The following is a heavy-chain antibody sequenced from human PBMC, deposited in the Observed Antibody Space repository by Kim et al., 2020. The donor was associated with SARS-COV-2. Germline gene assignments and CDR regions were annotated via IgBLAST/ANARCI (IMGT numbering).Heavy chain of an antibody. V-gene: IGHV1-8*01. CDR2: MNPNSGNT. CDR1: GYTFTSYD. CDR3: ARGRWHQYYYYGMDV. D-gene: IGHD2-2*01. Sequence: ASVKVSCKASGYTFTSYDINWVRQATGQGLEWMGWMNPNSGNTGYAQKFQGRVTMTRNTSISTAYMELSSLRSEDTAVYYCARGRWHQYYYYGMDVWGQGTTVTVSS. J-gene: IGHJ6*02.